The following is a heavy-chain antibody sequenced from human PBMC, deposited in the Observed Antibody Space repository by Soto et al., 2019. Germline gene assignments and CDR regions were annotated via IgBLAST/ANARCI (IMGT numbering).Heavy chain of an antibody. CDR1: GFTFSTYS. V-gene: IGHV3-48*02. CDR2: ITGGSSTI. D-gene: IGHD4-4*01. J-gene: IGHJ4*02. CDR3: ATSGYYRFDY. Sequence: SGGSLRLSCAASGFTFSTYSMNWVRQAPGMGLEWISYITGGSSTIYYADSVKDRFTISRDNAKNSLFLQMNSLRDEDTAVYYCATSGYYRFDYWGQGTLVTVSS.